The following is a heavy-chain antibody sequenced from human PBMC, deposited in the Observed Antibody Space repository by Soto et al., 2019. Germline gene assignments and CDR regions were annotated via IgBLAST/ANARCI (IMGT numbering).Heavy chain of an antibody. D-gene: IGHD3-16*01. CDR1: GGTVSTYA. V-gene: IGHV1-69*13. CDR2: INPIFGTA. J-gene: IGHJ6*02. CDR3: AKDRIPITVGRYYYGMDV. Sequence: GVSVKVSCNASGGTVSTYAISLVRQAPRQGLERMGGINPIFGTANYAQKFQGRVTITADESTSTAYMELSSLRSEDTAVYYCAKDRIPITVGRYYYGMDVWGQGTTVTVSS.